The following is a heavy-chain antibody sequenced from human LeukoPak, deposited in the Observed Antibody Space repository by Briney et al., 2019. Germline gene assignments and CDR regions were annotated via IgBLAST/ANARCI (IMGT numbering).Heavy chain of an antibody. CDR3: ARDKNWFYDY. CDR1: GFTFSTYS. D-gene: IGHD3-10*01. CDR2: ISGSTSYI. V-gene: IGHV3-21*01. J-gene: IGHJ4*02. Sequence: GGSLRLSCAASGFTFSTYSMNWVRQAPGKGLEWVSSISGSTSYIYYADSMKGRFTISRDNAKNSLYLQMNSLRVEDTAVYYCARDKNWFYDYWGQGTLVTVSS.